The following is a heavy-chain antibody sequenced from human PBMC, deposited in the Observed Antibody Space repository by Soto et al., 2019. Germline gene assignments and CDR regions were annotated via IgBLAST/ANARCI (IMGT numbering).Heavy chain of an antibody. J-gene: IGHJ4*02. CDR1: GGSISSGPYY. Sequence: QVQLQESGPGLVKPSQTLSLTCTVSGGSISSGPYYWSWIRQHPGKGLEWIGYIYYSGTTYYKPSLKSRVTISVDTSKNQFSLKLNSVTAADTAVYYCARDSEGVRGYFGSWGQGTLVTVSS. CDR2: IYYSGTT. CDR3: ARDSEGVRGYFGS. D-gene: IGHD3-10*01. V-gene: IGHV4-31*03.